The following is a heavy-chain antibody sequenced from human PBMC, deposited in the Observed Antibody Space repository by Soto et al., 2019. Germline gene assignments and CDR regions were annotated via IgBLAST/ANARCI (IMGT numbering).Heavy chain of an antibody. CDR3: ARDGYFDH. CDR1: GYTFTSYG. CDR2: ISSNNGNT. V-gene: IGHV1-18*01. Sequence: QVQLVQSGSEVKKPGDSVRVSCKASGYTFTSYGIGGVRQAPGQGLEWMGWISSNNGNTKYAQKVQGRVTMTTDASTSTAYMELRSLRSDDAAVYYCARDGYFDHWGQGTLVTVSS. J-gene: IGHJ4*02.